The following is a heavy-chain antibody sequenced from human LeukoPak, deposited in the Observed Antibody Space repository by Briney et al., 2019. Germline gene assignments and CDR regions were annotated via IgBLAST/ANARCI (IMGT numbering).Heavy chain of an antibody. CDR3: ARAGQQLVRGYYYYYYMDV. Sequence: SETLSLTCTVSGGSISSYYWSWIRQPPGKGLEWIGYIYYSGSTNYNPSLKSRVTISVDTSKNQFSLKLSSVTAADTAVYYCARAGQQLVRGYYYYYYMDVWGKGTTVTVSS. D-gene: IGHD6-13*01. CDR2: IYYSGST. J-gene: IGHJ6*03. V-gene: IGHV4-59*12. CDR1: GGSISSYY.